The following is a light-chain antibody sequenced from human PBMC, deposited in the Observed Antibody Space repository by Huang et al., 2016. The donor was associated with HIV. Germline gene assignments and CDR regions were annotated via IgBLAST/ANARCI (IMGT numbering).Light chain of an antibody. J-gene: IGKJ3*01. CDR1: QSISNY. CDR3: LQSYSTPL. CDR2: AAS. V-gene: IGKV1-39*01. Sequence: DIQMTQSPSSLSASVGDRVTITCRASQSISNYLNWYQQKPGKAPKRLIYAASSLQSGVPARFSGSGSGTDFTLTISSLQPEDFATYYCLQSYSTPLFGPGTKVDMK.